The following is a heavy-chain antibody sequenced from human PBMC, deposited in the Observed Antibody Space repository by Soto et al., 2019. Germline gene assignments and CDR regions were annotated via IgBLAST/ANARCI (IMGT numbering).Heavy chain of an antibody. Sequence: SVKVSCKASGGTFSSYAISWVRQAPGQGLEWMGGIIPIFGTANYAQKFQGRVTITADESTSTAYMELSSLRSEDTAVYYCARGESYSSGWYGAGNWGQGTLVTVSS. CDR3: ARGESYSSGWYGAGN. CDR1: GGTFSSYA. D-gene: IGHD6-19*01. V-gene: IGHV1-69*13. CDR2: IIPIFGTA. J-gene: IGHJ4*02.